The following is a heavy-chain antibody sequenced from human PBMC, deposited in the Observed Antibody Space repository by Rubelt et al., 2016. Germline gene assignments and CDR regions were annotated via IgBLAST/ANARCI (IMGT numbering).Heavy chain of an antibody. V-gene: IGHV4-59*12. CDR2: IYYSGST. CDR3: ARDPSSYCSSTSCYSSWFDP. D-gene: IGHD2-2*01. Sequence: PPGKGLEWIGYIYYSGSTNYNPSLKSRVTISVDTSKNQFSLKLSSVTAADTAVYYCARDPSSYCSSTSCYSSWFDPWGQGTLVTVSS. J-gene: IGHJ5*02.